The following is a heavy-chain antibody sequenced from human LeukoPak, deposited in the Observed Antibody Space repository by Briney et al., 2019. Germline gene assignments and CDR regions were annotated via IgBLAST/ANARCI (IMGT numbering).Heavy chain of an antibody. CDR3: ARGYCSHEICQVFPS. CDR2: ISRTETT. CDR1: GGSVSTYY. Sequence: SETLSLTCSVSGGSVSTYYWSWVRQTPGKGLEWIGYISRTETTDYGPSLKSRVTMSLDTSKNQFSLKLRSVTAADTGVYFCARGYCSHEICQVFPSWGQGILVTVSS. J-gene: IGHJ5*02. V-gene: IGHV4-59*02. D-gene: IGHD2-15*01.